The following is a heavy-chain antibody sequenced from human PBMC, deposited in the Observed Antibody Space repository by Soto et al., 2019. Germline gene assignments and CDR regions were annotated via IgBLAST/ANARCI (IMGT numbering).Heavy chain of an antibody. D-gene: IGHD6-13*01. J-gene: IGHJ4*02. CDR2: IHYSGST. CDR1: GGSISGYY. V-gene: IGHV4-59*01. CDR3: ARGSAAGTKSPFDY. Sequence: SETLSLTCTVSGGSISGYYWSWLRQSPGKGLEWIGYIHYSGSTNYNPSLKSRVTISVDASKNQLSLKLSSVTAADTAVYYCARGSAAGTKSPFDYWGQGTLVTVS.